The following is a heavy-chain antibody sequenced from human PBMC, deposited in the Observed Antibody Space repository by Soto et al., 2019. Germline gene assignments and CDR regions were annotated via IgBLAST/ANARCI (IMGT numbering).Heavy chain of an antibody. CDR3: ARDSGGGADY. J-gene: IGHJ4*02. CDR2: IYHTGST. CDR1: GGSISSSNW. Sequence: QVQLQGSGPGLVKPSGTLSLTCAVSGGSISSSNWWSWGRQPPGKGLEWIGEIYHTGSTTYNPSLNRRVTISADKSKNQFSLELSSVTAADTAVYYCARDSGGGADYWGQGTLVTVSS. D-gene: IGHD2-21*01. V-gene: IGHV4-4*02.